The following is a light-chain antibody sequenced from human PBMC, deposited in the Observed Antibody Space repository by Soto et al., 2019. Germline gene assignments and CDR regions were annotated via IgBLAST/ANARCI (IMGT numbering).Light chain of an antibody. CDR1: QSVSSY. CDR3: QQRSNWPLT. CDR2: DAS. V-gene: IGKV3-11*01. Sequence: EIVVTQSPAILSLSPGERATLSCRASQSVSSYLAWYQQKPGQAPRLLIYDASNRATGIPARFSGSGSGTDFTLTISSLEPEDFAVYYCQQRSNWPLTFGGGTKVDIK. J-gene: IGKJ4*01.